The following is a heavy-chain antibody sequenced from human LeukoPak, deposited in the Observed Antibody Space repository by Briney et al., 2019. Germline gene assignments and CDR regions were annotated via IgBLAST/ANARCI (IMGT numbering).Heavy chain of an antibody. Sequence: TPSETLSLTCTVSGGSISGYYWNWVRQPADRGPEWIGRLYSSGDTYYNPSLKSRLTMSVDTSKNQFSLKLRSVTAADTAVYYCARGSSGSTKRYYFDSWGQGALVTVPS. CDR2: LYSSGDT. V-gene: IGHV4-4*07. CDR1: GGSISGYY. D-gene: IGHD6-19*01. CDR3: ARGSSGSTKRYYFDS. J-gene: IGHJ4*02.